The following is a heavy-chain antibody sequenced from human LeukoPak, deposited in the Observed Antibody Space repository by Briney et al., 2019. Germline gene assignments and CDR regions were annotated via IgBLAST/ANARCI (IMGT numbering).Heavy chain of an antibody. CDR1: GRSLSGYH. CDR2: IYYSEST. Sequence: QVQVQESGTELVKPSETQSPTCTVPGRSLSGYHWSWIGQPPGNGRDGIEYIYYSESTNYNPSLKSRGTISVDTSKNQFSLKLSSVTAADTAVYYCASWQDWFDPWGQGTLVTVSS. V-gene: IGHV4-59*01. J-gene: IGHJ5*02. CDR3: ASWQDWFDP.